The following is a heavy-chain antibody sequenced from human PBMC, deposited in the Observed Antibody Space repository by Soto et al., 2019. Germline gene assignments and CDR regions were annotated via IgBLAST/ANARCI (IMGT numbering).Heavy chain of an antibody. CDR1: GGSISSSSYY. V-gene: IGHV4-39*01. CDR3: ARYRSDYYYYGMDV. Sequence: PSQTLSLTCTVSGGSISSSSYYWGWIRQPPGKGLEWIGSIYYSGSTYYNPSLKSRATISADTSKNQFSLKLSSVTAADTAVYYCARYRSDYYYYGMDVWGQGTTVTVSS. D-gene: IGHD4-4*01. J-gene: IGHJ6*02. CDR2: IYYSGST.